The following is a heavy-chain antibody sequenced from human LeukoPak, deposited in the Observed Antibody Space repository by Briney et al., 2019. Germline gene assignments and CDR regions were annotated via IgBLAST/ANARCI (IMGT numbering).Heavy chain of an antibody. CDR2: INHSGST. CDR1: GGSFSGYY. D-gene: IGHD5-24*01. V-gene: IGHV4-34*01. Sequence: SETLSLTCAVYGGSFSGYYWSWIRQPPGKGLEWIGEINHSGSTNYSPSLKSRVTISVDTSKNQFSLKLSSVTAADTAVYYCARDGVPRGMDVWGKGTTVTVSS. J-gene: IGHJ6*04. CDR3: ARDGVPRGMDV.